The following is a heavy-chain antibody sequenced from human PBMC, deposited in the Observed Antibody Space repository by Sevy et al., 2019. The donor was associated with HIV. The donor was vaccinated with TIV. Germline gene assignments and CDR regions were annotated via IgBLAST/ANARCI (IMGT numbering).Heavy chain of an antibody. CDR3: ARGDMDCSSTSCPPGVFDY. D-gene: IGHD2-2*01. V-gene: IGHV3-48*03. Sequence: GGSLRLSCAASGFTFSSYEMNWVRQAPGKGLEWVSYISSSGSTIYYADSVKGRFTISRDNAKNSLYLQMNSLRAEDTAVYYCARGDMDCSSTSCPPGVFDYWGQGTLVTVSS. CDR2: ISSSGSTI. CDR1: GFTFSSYE. J-gene: IGHJ4*02.